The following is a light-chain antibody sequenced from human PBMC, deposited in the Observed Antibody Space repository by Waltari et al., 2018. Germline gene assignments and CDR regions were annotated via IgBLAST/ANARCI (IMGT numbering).Light chain of an antibody. J-gene: IGLJ3*02. CDR1: ALPKQY. CDR3: QSADSSGTYRV. V-gene: IGLV3-25*03. CDR2: KDS. Sequence: SYELTQPPSVSVSPGKPARITCSGDALPKQYAYWYQQKPGQAPVLVIYKDSERPSGIPERFSGSSSGTTVTLTISGVQAEDEADYYCQSADSSGTYRVFGGGTKLTVL.